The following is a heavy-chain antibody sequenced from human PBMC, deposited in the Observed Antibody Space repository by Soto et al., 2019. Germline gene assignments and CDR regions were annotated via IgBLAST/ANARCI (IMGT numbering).Heavy chain of an antibody. J-gene: IGHJ5*02. Sequence: SVKVSCKASGGTFSSYAISWVRQAPGQGLEWMGGIIPIFGTANYAQKFQGRVTITADESTSTAYMELSSLRSEDTAVYYCARDPDYYDSSGSLTRFDPWGQGTLVTVSS. CDR3: ARDPDYYDSSGSLTRFDP. CDR2: IIPIFGTA. D-gene: IGHD3-22*01. CDR1: GGTFSSYA. V-gene: IGHV1-69*13.